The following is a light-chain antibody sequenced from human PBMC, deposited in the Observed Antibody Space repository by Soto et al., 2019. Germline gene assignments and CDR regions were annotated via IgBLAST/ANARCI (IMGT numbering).Light chain of an antibody. CDR2: GAS. V-gene: IGKV3-20*01. CDR3: QQYGSSPGT. Sequence: EIVLTQSPGTLSLSPGERATLSCRASQSVSSSYLAWYQQKPGQAPRLLIYGASSRATGIPDRFSGSGSGTDFTITISRLEPADLAVYYCQQYGSSPGTFGQGTKVEIK. J-gene: IGKJ1*01. CDR1: QSVSSSY.